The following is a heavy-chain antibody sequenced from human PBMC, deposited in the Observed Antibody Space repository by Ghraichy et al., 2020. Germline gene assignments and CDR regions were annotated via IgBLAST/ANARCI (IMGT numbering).Heavy chain of an antibody. J-gene: IGHJ3*02. CDR2: IYPGDSDT. D-gene: IGHD3-10*01. CDR1: GYSFTSYW. V-gene: IGHV5-51*01. CDR3: ASLRRPTAYYYGSGSLYDAFDI. Sequence: GESLNISCKGSGYSFTSYWIGWVRQMPGKGLEWMGIIYPGDSDTRYSPSFQGQVTISADKSISTAYLQWSSLKASDTAMYYCASLRRPTAYYYGSGSLYDAFDIWGQGTMVTVSS.